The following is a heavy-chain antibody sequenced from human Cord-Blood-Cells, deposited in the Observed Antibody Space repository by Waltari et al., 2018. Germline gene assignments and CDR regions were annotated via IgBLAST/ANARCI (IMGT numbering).Heavy chain of an antibody. V-gene: IGHV1-18*01. CDR1: GYTFTSYG. J-gene: IGHJ3*02. D-gene: IGHD2-15*01. CDR2: ISAYNGNT. CDR3: ARAGGYCSGGSCSAFDI. Sequence: QVQLVQSGAEVKKPGASVKVSCKASGYTFTSYGISWVRQAPGQGLEGMGWISAYNGNTNYAQKIQGRVTMTTDTSTSTAYMELRSLRSDDTAVYYCARAGGYCSGGSCSAFDIWGQGTMVTVSS.